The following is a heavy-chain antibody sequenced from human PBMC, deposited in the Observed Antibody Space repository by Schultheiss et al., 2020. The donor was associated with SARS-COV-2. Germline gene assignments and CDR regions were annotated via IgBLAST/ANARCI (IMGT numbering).Heavy chain of an antibody. CDR1: GDSVSSRIAA. J-gene: IGHJ6*02. Sequence: SETLSLTCDISGDSVSSRIAAWNWIRQSPSRGLEWLGRTYYRSTWFLDYAVSVQSRIIINPDTSKNQFSLQLNSVTPEDTAVYYCARVGYYYYGMDVWGQGTTVTVSS. CDR3: ARVGYYYYGMDV. V-gene: IGHV6-1*01. CDR2: TYYRSTWFL.